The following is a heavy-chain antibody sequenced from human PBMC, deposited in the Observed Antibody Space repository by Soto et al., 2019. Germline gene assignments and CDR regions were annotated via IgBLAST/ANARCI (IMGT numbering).Heavy chain of an antibody. V-gene: IGHV4-34*01. Sequence: SETLSLTCAVYGGSFSGYYWSWIRQPPGKGLEWIGEINHSGSTNYNPSLKSRVTISVDTSKNQFSLKLSSVTAADTAVYYCARGRGKSVVPDVVMDVWGKGTTVTVSS. J-gene: IGHJ6*03. CDR1: GGSFSGYY. CDR3: ARGRGKSVVPDVVMDV. D-gene: IGHD2-2*01. CDR2: INHSGST.